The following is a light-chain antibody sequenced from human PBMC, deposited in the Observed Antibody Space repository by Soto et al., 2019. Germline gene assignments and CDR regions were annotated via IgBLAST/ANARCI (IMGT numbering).Light chain of an antibody. J-gene: IGLJ2*01. CDR2: DVS. V-gene: IGLV2-14*01. CDR3: SSYTSSSTRV. CDR1: SSDVGGYNY. Sequence: QSALTQPASVSGSPGQSITISCTGTSSDVGGYNYVSWYQQHPGKAPKLMIYDVSNRPSGVSNRFSGSKSGNTASLTISGLQAEEEAAYYCSSYTSSSTRVFGGGTKLTVL.